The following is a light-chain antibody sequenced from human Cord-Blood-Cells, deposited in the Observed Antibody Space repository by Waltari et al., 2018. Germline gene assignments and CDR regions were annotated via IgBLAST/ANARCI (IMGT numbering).Light chain of an antibody. CDR2: DAS. CDR3: QQRSNWPLT. Sequence: EIVSTHSPATPSLSPGERATLSCRASQSVSSYLAWYQQKPGQAPRLLIYDASNRATGIPARFSGSGSGTDFTLTISSLEPEDFAVYDCQQRSNWPLTFGGGTKVEIK. CDR1: QSVSSY. V-gene: IGKV3-11*01. J-gene: IGKJ4*01.